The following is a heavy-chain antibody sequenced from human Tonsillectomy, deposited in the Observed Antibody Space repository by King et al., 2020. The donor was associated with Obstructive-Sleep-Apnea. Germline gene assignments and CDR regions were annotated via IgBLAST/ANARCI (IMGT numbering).Heavy chain of an antibody. CDR3: ARDRSGDNWFDP. D-gene: IGHD1-26*01. CDR1: GGSISSYY. CDR2: IYLSGST. V-gene: IGHV4-59*01. J-gene: IGHJ5*02. Sequence: VQLQESGPGLVKPSETLSLTCTVSGGSISSYYWSWIRQPPGKGLGWVGFIYLSGSTNYNPPLKSRVNISVDTSKNQFSRKLSSVTAADTAVYYCARDRSGDNWFDPWGQGTLVTVSS.